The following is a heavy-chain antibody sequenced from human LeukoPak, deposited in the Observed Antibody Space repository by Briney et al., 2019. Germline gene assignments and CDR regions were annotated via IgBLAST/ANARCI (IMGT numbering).Heavy chain of an antibody. CDR3: AKDLGRDGYDYGAFDI. CDR2: ISGSGGST. D-gene: IGHD5-24*01. CDR1: GFTFTTSA. J-gene: IGHJ3*02. V-gene: IGHV3-23*01. Sequence: PGGSLRLSCAASGFTFTTSAMTWVRQAPGKGLEWVSAISGSGGSTYYADSVKGRFTISRDNSKNTLYLQMNSLRAEDTAVYYCAKDLGRDGYDYGAFDIWGQGTMVTVST.